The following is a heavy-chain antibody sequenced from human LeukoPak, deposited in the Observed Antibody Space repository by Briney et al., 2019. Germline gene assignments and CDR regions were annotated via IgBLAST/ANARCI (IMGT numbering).Heavy chain of an antibody. Sequence: ASVKVSRKASGYTFTSYAMHWVRQAPGQRLEWMGWSNAGNGNTKYSQEFQGRVTITRDTSASTAYMELSSLRSEDMAVYYCARLATTGTTDYYYYYMDVWGKGTTVTVSS. CDR1: GYTFTSYA. CDR2: SNAGNGNT. J-gene: IGHJ6*03. V-gene: IGHV1-3*02. CDR3: ARLATTGTTDYYYYYMDV. D-gene: IGHD1-1*01.